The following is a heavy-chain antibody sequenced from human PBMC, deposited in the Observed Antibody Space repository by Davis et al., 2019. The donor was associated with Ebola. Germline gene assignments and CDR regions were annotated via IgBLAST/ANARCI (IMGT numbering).Heavy chain of an antibody. CDR2: IYGEST. CDR3: ARPRDFGYGDPFDL. V-gene: IGHV4-59*08. D-gene: IGHD5-18*01. J-gene: IGHJ3*01. CDR1: GGSISDYF. Sequence: SETLSLTCIVSGGSISDYFWSWVRQPPGRGLEWIGYIYGESTKYNASLQSRVTISVDTSKNQLSLKLKSVTAADTAVYFCARPRDFGYGDPFDLWGQGAVVTVSP.